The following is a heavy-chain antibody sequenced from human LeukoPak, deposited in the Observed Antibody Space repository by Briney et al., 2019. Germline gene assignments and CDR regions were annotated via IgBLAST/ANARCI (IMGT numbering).Heavy chain of an antibody. CDR3: ANARAEVVEAAINY. Sequence: PGGSLRLSCAASGFNFSNYAMTWVRQAPGKGLEWVSTVNSNDRPYYADSVKGRFTISRDNSKNTLYLLMNTLRVEDTALYYCANARAEVVEAAINYWGQGILVTVSP. CDR2: VNSNDRP. V-gene: IGHV3-23*01. J-gene: IGHJ4*02. D-gene: IGHD2-15*01. CDR1: GFNFSNYA.